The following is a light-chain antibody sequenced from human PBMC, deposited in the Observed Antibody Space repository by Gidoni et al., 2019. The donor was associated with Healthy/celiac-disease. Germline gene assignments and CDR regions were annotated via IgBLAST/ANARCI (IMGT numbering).Light chain of an antibody. CDR2: AAS. CDR1: QSISSY. CDR3: QQSYSTPALT. Sequence: EIQMTQSPSSLSASVGDRVTITCRARQSISSYLNWYQQKPGKAPTLLLYAASSLQSGVPSRFIGSGAAIDFTLTTISLQPEDFAPSYCQQSYSTPALTFGGGTKVEIK. V-gene: IGKV1-39*01. J-gene: IGKJ4*01.